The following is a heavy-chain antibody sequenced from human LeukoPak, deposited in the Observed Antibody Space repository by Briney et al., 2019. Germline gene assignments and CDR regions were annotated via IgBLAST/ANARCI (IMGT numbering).Heavy chain of an antibody. D-gene: IGHD6-6*01. J-gene: IGHJ4*02. CDR2: ISSSSSTI. CDR1: GFTFSSYS. V-gene: IGHV3-48*04. CDR3: ARGDSSSGDY. Sequence: GGSLRLSCAASGFTFSSYSMNWVRQAPGKGLEWVSYISSSSSTIYHADSVKGRFTISRDNAKNSLYLQMNSLRAEDTAVYYCARGDSSSGDYWGQGTLVTVSS.